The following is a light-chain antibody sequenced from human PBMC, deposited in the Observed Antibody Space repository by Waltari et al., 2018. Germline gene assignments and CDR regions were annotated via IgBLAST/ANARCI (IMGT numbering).Light chain of an antibody. V-gene: IGKV2-28*01. CDR1: QSLLHCNGYNY. CDR2: LGS. J-gene: IGKJ1*01. Sequence: DIVMTQSPLSLPVTPGEPASISCRSSQSLLHCNGYNYLDWYLQKPGQSPQLLIYLGSNRASGVPDRFSGSGSGTDFTLKISRVEAEDVGVYYCMQALQTWTFGQGTKVEIK. CDR3: MQALQTWT.